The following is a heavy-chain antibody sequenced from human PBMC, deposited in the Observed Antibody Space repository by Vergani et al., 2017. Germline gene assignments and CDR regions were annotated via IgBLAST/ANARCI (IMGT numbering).Heavy chain of an antibody. V-gene: IGHV3-33*01. CDR3: ARDIVAAAGIGGRDY. CDR2: IWYDGSNK. D-gene: IGHD6-13*01. Sequence: QVQLVESGGGVVQPGRSLRLSCAASGFTFSSYGMHWVRQAPGKGLEWVAVIWYDGSNKYYADSVKGRFTISRDNSKNTLYLQMSSLRAEDTAVYYCARDIVAAAGIGGRDYWGQGTLVTVSS. J-gene: IGHJ4*02. CDR1: GFTFSSYG.